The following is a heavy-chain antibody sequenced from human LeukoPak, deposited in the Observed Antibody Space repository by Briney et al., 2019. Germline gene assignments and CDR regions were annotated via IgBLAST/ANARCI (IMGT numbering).Heavy chain of an antibody. V-gene: IGHV3-74*03. CDR2: INIDATSP. D-gene: IGHD3/OR15-3a*01. CDR3: ARVWRTGAARELGS. J-gene: IGHJ4*02. CDR1: GFSFSSYL. Sequence: PGRSLRLSCVASGFSFSSYLMHWVRQAPGKGLVCVSRINIDATSPTYADSVKGRFTISRDNAKNTLYLQMHDLRAEDTAIYYCARVWRTGAARELGSWGQGTLVTVSA.